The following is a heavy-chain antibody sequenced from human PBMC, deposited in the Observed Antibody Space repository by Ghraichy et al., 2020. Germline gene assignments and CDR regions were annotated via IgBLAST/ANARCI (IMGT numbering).Heavy chain of an antibody. CDR2: ISYDGSFK. Sequence: GESLNISCAASGFTFSRSLMHWVRQAPGKGLEWVAVISYDGSFKYYADSVKGRFSISRDNSKNTLYLQMNSLRAEDTAVYSCTGASGYYYLVYWGQGSLVTVSS. CDR3: TGASGYYYLVY. J-gene: IGHJ4*02. CDR1: GFTFSRSL. D-gene: IGHD3-22*01. V-gene: IGHV3-30*04.